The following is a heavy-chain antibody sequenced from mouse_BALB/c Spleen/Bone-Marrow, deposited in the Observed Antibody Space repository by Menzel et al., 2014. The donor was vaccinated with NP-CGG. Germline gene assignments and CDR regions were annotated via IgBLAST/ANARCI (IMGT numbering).Heavy chain of an antibody. V-gene: IGHV1S130*01. J-gene: IGHJ2*01. D-gene: IGHD4-1*01. CDR3: ARSGFDY. Sequence: QVQLQQSGSVLVRPGSPVKLSCKASGYTFTSSWMHWAKQRPVQGLECIGEIHPNRDNTNYNEKFKGKATLTVDTSTSTGYVDHSSLTSEDSAVYYCARSGFDYRGQGTTLTVSS. CDR2: IHPNRDNT. CDR1: GYTFTSSW.